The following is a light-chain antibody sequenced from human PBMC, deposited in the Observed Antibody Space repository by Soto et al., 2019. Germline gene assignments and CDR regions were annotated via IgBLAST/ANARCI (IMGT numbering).Light chain of an antibody. CDR3: QQYGTSPFT. CDR1: QSVSSSY. V-gene: IGKV3-20*01. CDR2: GAG. Sequence: EIVLPQSPGTLSLSPGDRATLSCRASQSVSSSYLAWYQQKPGQAPRLLIYGAGSTATGIPDRFSGSGSGTDFTLTISRLEPEDFAVYYCQQYGTSPFTFGGGTKVEIK. J-gene: IGKJ4*01.